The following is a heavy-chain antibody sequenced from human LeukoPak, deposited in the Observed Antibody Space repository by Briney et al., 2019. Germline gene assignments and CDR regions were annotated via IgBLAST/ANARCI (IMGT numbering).Heavy chain of an antibody. CDR1: GFTFHDYA. J-gene: IGHJ4*02. V-gene: IGHV3-23*01. CDR2: VNAAGTDR. CDR3: AKSDRDYGSGSYYNRY. D-gene: IGHD3-10*01. Sequence: GGSLRLSCEVSGFTFHDYAISWLRQTPGEGLEWVSTVNAAGTDRFYADSVKGRFTISRDNSKNTLYLQMNSLRAEDTAVYYCAKSDRDYGSGSYYNRYWGQGTLVTVSS.